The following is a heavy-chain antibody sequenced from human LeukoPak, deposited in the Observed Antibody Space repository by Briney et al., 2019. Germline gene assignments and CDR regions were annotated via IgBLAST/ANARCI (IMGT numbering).Heavy chain of an antibody. V-gene: IGHV1-3*01. D-gene: IGHD5-18*01. CDR3: ARDRGYSYGYVTPFDY. J-gene: IGHJ4*02. Sequence: ASVKVSCKASGYTFTSYATHWVRQAPGQRLEWMGWIIAGNGNTKYSQKFQGRVTITRDTSASTAYMELSSLRSEDTAVYYCARDRGYSYGYVTPFDYWGQGTLVTVSS. CDR2: IIAGNGNT. CDR1: GYTFTSYA.